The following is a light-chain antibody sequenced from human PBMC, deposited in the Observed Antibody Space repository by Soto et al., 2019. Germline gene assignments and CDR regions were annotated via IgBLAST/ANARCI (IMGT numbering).Light chain of an antibody. CDR1: SSDVGNYNY. J-gene: IGLJ1*01. CDR2: GVS. Sequence: QSVLTQPASVSGSPGQSITISCTGTSSDVGNYNYVSWYQHHPGKAPKLLISGVSNRPSGISNRFSGSKSGNTASLTISGLQAGDEGHYYCSSFTSSNTHVFGTGTKVTVL. CDR3: SSFTSSNTHV. V-gene: IGLV2-14*01.